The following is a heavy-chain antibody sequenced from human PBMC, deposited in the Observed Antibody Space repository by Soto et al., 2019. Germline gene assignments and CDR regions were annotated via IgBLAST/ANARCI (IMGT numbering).Heavy chain of an antibody. Sequence: EVQLVESGGGLVKPGGSLRLSCAASGFTFSSYSMNWVRQAPGKGLEWVSSISSSSSYIYYADSVKGRFTISRDNAKNSLYLQMNSLRAEDTAVYYCARDLDTIFGVVRGIAAALDYWGQGTLVTVSS. V-gene: IGHV3-21*01. CDR3: ARDLDTIFGVVRGIAAALDY. CDR2: ISSSSSYI. CDR1: GFTFSSYS. J-gene: IGHJ4*02. D-gene: IGHD3-3*01.